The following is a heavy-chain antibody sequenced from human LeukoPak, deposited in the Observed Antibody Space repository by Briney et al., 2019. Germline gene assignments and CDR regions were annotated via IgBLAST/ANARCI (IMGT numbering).Heavy chain of an antibody. Sequence: GGSLRLSCAASGFTFSSYSMNWVRQAPGKGLEWVSSISSSSSYIYYADSVKGRFTNSRDNAKNSLYLKMNNLRAEDTAVYYCDRSKPSGFKYYYDSSGIIPRAFDIWGQGTMVTVSS. D-gene: IGHD3-22*01. CDR2: ISSSSSYI. J-gene: IGHJ3*02. CDR1: GFTFSSYS. CDR3: DRSKPSGFKYYYDSSGIIPRAFDI. V-gene: IGHV3-21*01.